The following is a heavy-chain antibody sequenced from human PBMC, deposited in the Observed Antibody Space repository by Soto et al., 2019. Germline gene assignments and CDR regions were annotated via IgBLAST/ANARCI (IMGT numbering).Heavy chain of an antibody. CDR2: MNPYTGKA. D-gene: IGHD6-25*01. J-gene: IGHJ4*02. CDR3: ARRKERSGPNYFDY. Sequence: ASVKVSCKASGYTFATYDINWVRPAHGQGLEWMGWMNPYTGKAGYAQKFQGRVTMTRDNSISTAYMELSSLRSEDTAVYYCARRKERSGPNYFDYWGLGTLVTVSS. CDR1: GYTFATYD. V-gene: IGHV1-8*01.